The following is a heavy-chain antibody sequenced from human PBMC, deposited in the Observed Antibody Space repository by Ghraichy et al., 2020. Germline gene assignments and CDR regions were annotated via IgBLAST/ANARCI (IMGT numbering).Heavy chain of an antibody. Sequence: GGSLRLSCAASGFTFSSYGMHWVRQAPGKGLEWVAVIWYDGSNKYYADSVKGRFTISRDNSKNTLYLQMNSLRAEDMAVYYCARDLGGYSYGSPLLYGMDVWGQGTTVTVSS. J-gene: IGHJ6*02. CDR3: ARDLGGYSYGSPLLYGMDV. CDR1: GFTFSSYG. CDR2: IWYDGSNK. V-gene: IGHV3-33*08. D-gene: IGHD5-18*01.